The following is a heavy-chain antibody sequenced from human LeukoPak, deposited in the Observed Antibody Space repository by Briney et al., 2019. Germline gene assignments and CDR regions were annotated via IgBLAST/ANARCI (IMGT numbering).Heavy chain of an antibody. Sequence: PSETLSLTCTVSGGFINSYYWSWIRQPPGKGLEWVGYIYYSGSTNYKPSLKRRVTISVDTSKNQFSLKVSSVTAADTAVYYCASSRSSSGWSLIDYWGQGALVTVSS. D-gene: IGHD6-19*01. V-gene: IGHV4-59*01. CDR2: IYYSGST. CDR3: ASSRSSSGWSLIDY. CDR1: GGFINSYY. J-gene: IGHJ4*02.